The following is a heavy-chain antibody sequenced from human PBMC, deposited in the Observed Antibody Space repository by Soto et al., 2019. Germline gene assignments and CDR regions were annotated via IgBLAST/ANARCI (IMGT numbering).Heavy chain of an antibody. CDR2: IYHSGST. D-gene: IGHD3-3*01. V-gene: IGHV4-4*02. CDR3: ARVRALSGTSITIFGVVTPGGMDV. J-gene: IGHJ6*02. CDR1: GGSISSSNW. Sequence: TSETLSLTCAVSGGSISSSNWWSWVRQPPGKGLEWIGEIYHSGSTNYNPSLKSRVTISVDKSKNQFSLKLSSVTAADTAVYYCARVRALSGTSITIFGVVTPGGMDVWGQGTTVTVSS.